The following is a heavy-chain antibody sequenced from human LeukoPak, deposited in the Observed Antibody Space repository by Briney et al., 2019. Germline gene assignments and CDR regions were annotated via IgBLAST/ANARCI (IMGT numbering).Heavy chain of an antibody. CDR1: EFTFSSYW. Sequence: PGGSVRLSCAASEFTFSSYWMSWVRQAPGKGLEWVANIKQDGSEKYYVDSVKGRFTISRDNAKNSLYLQMHSLTAEDTAVYYCAGSWSPYDAFDIWGQGTMVTVSS. D-gene: IGHD6-13*01. V-gene: IGHV3-7*01. CDR2: IKQDGSEK. J-gene: IGHJ3*02. CDR3: AGSWSPYDAFDI.